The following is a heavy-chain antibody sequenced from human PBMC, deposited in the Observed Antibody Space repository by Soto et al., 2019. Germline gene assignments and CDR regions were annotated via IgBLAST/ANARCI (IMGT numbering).Heavy chain of an antibody. J-gene: IGHJ2*01. CDR3: AHGRTNNPEWDV. Sequence: QITLKESGPTLVKPTQTLTLTCTFSGFSLNTSGLGVGWIRQPPGKALEWLALIYWDDDKRYSPSLRSRLTITKDTSKNQVVLTLTNTDPVDTATYYCAHGRTNNPEWDVWGRGTLVTVSS. CDR2: IYWDDDK. V-gene: IGHV2-5*02. D-gene: IGHD3-3*01. CDR1: GFSLNTSGLG.